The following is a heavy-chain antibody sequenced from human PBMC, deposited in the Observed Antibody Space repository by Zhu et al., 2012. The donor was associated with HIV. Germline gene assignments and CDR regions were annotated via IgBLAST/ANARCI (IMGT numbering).Heavy chain of an antibody. CDR1: GYSISSGYY. D-gene: IGHD2-2*01. CDR2: IYHSGST. V-gene: IGHV4-38-2*01. J-gene: IGHJ4*02. CDR3: TRALVGVTGLDY. Sequence: QVQLQESGPGLVKPSETLSLTCAVSGYSISSGYYWGWIRQPPGKGLEWIGSIYHSGSTYYNPSLKSRVTISVDTSMNQFSLKLSSVTAADTAVYYCTRALVGVTGLDYWGQGTLVTVSS.